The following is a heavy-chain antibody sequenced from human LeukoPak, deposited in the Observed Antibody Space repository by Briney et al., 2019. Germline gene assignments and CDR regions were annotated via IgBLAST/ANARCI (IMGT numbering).Heavy chain of an antibody. J-gene: IGHJ6*04. CDR1: GGSISSSNW. CDR2: IYHSGST. Sequence: SETLSLTCAVSGGSISSSNWWSWVRQPPGKGLEWIGEIYHSGSTNYNPSLKSRVTISVDKSKNQFSLKLSSVTAADTAVYYCARGYCSSTSCYYYGMDVWGKGTTVTVPS. D-gene: IGHD2-2*01. V-gene: IGHV4-4*02. CDR3: ARGYCSSTSCYYYGMDV.